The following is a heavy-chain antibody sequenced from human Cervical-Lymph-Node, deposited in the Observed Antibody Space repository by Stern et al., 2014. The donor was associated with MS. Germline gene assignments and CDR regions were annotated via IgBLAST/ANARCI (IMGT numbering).Heavy chain of an antibody. CDR1: GYSISSGSY. Sequence: QVQLQESGPGLVKPSETLSLTCSVSGYSISSGSYWGWVRQPPGKGLVWIGTIHQSGTTYYKPSLKSRVIISIDTSKNQFFLRLNSVTAADTAVYYCAKDIAVPWFYDWGQGTLVTVSA. CDR3: AKDIAVPWFYD. CDR2: IHQSGTT. D-gene: IGHD2-15*01. V-gene: IGHV4-38-2*02. J-gene: IGHJ4*02.